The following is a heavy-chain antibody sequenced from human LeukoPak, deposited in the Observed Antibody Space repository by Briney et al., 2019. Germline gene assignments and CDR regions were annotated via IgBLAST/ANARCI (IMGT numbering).Heavy chain of an antibody. CDR1: GGSITSYY. D-gene: IGHD1-26*01. V-gene: IGHV4-4*07. J-gene: IGHJ4*02. Sequence: SSETLPLTCTVSGGSITSYYWSWIRQPAGKGLEWIGHISTSGNTNYNPSLKSRVTMSIDTSKNQFSLKLNSVTAADTAVYYCAREETIVGATMIWGQGTLVIVSS. CDR2: ISTSGNT. CDR3: AREETIVGATMI.